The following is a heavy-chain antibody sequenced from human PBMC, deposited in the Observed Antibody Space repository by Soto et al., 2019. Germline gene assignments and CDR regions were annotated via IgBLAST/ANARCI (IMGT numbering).Heavy chain of an antibody. CDR2: IYSGGST. J-gene: IGHJ4*02. CDR1: GFTVSSNY. Sequence: EVQLVESGGGLVQPGGSLRLSCAASGFTVSSNYMSWVRQAPGKGLEWVSVIYSGGSTYYADSVKGRFTISRDNSKNTLNLQMNSLRAEDTAVYYCARDPDYYGSGSQNCWGQGTLVTVSS. CDR3: ARDPDYYGSGSQNC. D-gene: IGHD3-10*01. V-gene: IGHV3-66*01.